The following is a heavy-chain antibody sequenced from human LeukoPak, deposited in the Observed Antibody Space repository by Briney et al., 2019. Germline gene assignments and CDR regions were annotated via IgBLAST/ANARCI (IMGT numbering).Heavy chain of an antibody. CDR1: GGSISSYY. V-gene: IGHV4-59*01. Sequence: PSETLSLTCTVSGGSISSYYWSWIRQPPGKGLEWIGYIYYSGSTNYNPSLKSRVAISVDTSKNQFSLILSSVTAADTAVYYCARCSSTWYQYYFDYWGQGTLVTVSS. J-gene: IGHJ4*02. CDR3: ARCSSTWYQYYFDY. D-gene: IGHD6-13*01. CDR2: IYYSGST.